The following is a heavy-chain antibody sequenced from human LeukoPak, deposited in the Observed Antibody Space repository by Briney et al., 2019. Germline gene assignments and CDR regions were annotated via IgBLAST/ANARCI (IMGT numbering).Heavy chain of an antibody. V-gene: IGHV4-59*08. D-gene: IGHD3-10*01. CDR3: TRHHITTVRGVFMDNWFDP. CDR1: GGSISIYS. J-gene: IGHJ5*02. CDR2: IHYSGST. Sequence: PSETLSLTCTVSGGSISIYSWSWIRQPPGKGLEWIGYIHYSGSTNYNPSLKSRVTISVDTPKNQFSLKVTSVTAADTAVYYCTRHHITTVRGVFMDNWFDPWGQGTLVTVSS.